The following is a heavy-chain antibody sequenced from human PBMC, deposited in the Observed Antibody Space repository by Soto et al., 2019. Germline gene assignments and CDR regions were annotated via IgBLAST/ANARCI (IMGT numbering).Heavy chain of an antibody. CDR3: AATWVGSGQVHTNGYFYLDS. CDR1: GGSISSSSYY. J-gene: IGHJ4*02. Sequence: SETLSLTCTVSGGSISSSSYYWGWIRQPPGKGLEWIGYIYYSGSTYYNPSLESRVTISLDTSTNQFSLQLTSVIAADTALYFCAATWVGSGQVHTNGYFYLDSWGPGMLVTVSS. CDR2: IYYSGST. D-gene: IGHD2-8*01. V-gene: IGHV4-39*01.